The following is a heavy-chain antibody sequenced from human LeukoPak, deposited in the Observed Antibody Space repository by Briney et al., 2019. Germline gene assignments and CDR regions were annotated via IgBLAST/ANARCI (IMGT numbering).Heavy chain of an antibody. Sequence: TGGSLRLSCAASGFIFSTSWMSWVRQAPGKGLEWVATINPDGSERYYVDSVKGRFTISRGNAKNSLFLQMNSLRAEDTAVYYCVRWNYWGQGTLVTVSS. CDR2: INPDGSER. CDR1: GFIFSTSW. J-gene: IGHJ4*02. CDR3: VRWNY. V-gene: IGHV3-7*01.